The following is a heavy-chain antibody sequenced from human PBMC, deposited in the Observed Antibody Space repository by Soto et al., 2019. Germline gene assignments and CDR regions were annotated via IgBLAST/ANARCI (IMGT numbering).Heavy chain of an antibody. CDR1: GFTFSDYY. J-gene: IGHJ6*02. V-gene: IGHV3-11*01. D-gene: IGHD6-13*01. Sequence: PGGSLRLACAASGFTFSDYYMSWIRQAPGKGLEWVSYISSSGSTIYYADSVKGRFTISRDNAKNSLYLQMNSLRAEDTAVYYCARDPAAVIDYYYGMDVWGQGTTVTVYS. CDR3: ARDPAAVIDYYYGMDV. CDR2: ISSSGSTI.